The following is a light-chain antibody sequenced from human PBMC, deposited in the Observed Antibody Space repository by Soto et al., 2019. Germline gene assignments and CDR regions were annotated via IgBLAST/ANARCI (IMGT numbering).Light chain of an antibody. Sequence: DIQMTQSPSSLSASVGDRVTITCRASQSISNWLAWYQQKPGKAPKLLIYDASTLESGVPSSFSGGGFGTDFTLTISSLQPDDFATYYCQQYSSYSTFGQGTKVEMK. CDR3: QQYSSYST. J-gene: IGKJ1*01. CDR2: DAS. V-gene: IGKV1-5*01. CDR1: QSISNW.